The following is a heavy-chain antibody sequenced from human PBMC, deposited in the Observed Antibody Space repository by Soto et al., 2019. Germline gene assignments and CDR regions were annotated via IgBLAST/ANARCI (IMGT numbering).Heavy chain of an antibody. CDR1: GFTFSRYA. D-gene: IGHD3-10*01. Sequence: EVQLVESGGGLVQPGGSLRLSCAASGFTFSRYAMHWVRQAPGKGLEYVSAISSNGGSTYYANSVKGRFTISRDDSKNTLYLQMGSLRVEEMAVYYCARAGRDGYYFDYWGQGTLVTVSS. J-gene: IGHJ4*02. CDR3: ARAGRDGYYFDY. CDR2: ISSNGGST. V-gene: IGHV3-64*01.